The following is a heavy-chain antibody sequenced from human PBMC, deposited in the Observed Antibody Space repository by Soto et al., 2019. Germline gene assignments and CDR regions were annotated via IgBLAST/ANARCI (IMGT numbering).Heavy chain of an antibody. CDR2: IIPILGIA. Sequence: SVKVSCKASGGTFSSYTISWVRQAPGQGLEWMGRIIPILGIANYAQKFQGRVTITADKSTSTAYMELSSLRSEDTAAYYCSRDKAYYDFWSGYYGAFDIWGQGTMVTVSS. CDR1: GGTFSSYT. CDR3: SRDKAYYDFWSGYYGAFDI. D-gene: IGHD3-3*01. J-gene: IGHJ3*02. V-gene: IGHV1-69*04.